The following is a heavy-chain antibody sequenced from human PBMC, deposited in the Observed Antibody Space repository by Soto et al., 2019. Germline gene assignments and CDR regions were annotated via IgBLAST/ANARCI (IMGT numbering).Heavy chain of an antibody. D-gene: IGHD5-12*01. V-gene: IGHV3-13*01. J-gene: IGHJ4*02. CDR3: ARGARDGYTNAPDY. CDR2: IGTAGDT. Sequence: PGGSLRLSCAASGFTFSSYDMHWVRQATGKGLEWVSAIGTAGDTYYPGSVKGRFTISRENAKNSLYLQMNSLRAEDTAVYYCARGARDGYTNAPDYWGQGTLVTVSS. CDR1: GFTFSSYD.